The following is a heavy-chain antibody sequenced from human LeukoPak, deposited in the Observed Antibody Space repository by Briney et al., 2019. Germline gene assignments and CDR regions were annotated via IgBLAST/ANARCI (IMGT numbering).Heavy chain of an antibody. D-gene: IGHD3-16*01. Sequence: GGSLRLSCAASGFTFSSYSMNWVRQAPGKGLEWVSVIYSGGSTYYADSVKGRFTISRDNSKNTLYLQMNSLRAEDTAVYYCARALGGLWGQGTLVTVSS. CDR3: ARALGGL. CDR2: IYSGGST. J-gene: IGHJ4*02. V-gene: IGHV3-53*01. CDR1: GFTFSSYS.